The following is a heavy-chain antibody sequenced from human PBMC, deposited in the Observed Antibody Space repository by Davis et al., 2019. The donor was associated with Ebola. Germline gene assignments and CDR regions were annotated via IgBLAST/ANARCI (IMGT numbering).Heavy chain of an antibody. CDR1: GFTFSNYG. V-gene: IGHV3-30*18. Sequence: GESLKISCVASGFTFSNYGMHWVRQAPGKGLEWVSFISYHGKNIPYADSVWGRFTISRDNSKNTLYLQMNSLRPEDTAMYYWAKDRHPLATNKIYYFDYWGNGTLVTVSS. J-gene: IGHJ4*01. D-gene: IGHD2-8*01. CDR2: ISYHGKNI. CDR3: AKDRHPLATNKIYYFDY.